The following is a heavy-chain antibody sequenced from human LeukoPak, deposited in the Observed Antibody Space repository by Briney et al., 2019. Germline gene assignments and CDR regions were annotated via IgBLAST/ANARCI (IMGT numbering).Heavy chain of an antibody. J-gene: IGHJ3*02. CDR1: GYTFTTYA. D-gene: IGHD2-2*01. V-gene: IGHV1-3*01. Sequence: ASVKVSSKASGYTFTTYAMHWVRQAPGQRLEWMGWINAGNGNTKYSQKFQGRVTITRDTSASTAYMELSSLRSEDTAVYYCASRRQYCSTTSCSATFDIWGQGTMVTVSS. CDR2: INAGNGNT. CDR3: ASRRQYCSTTSCSATFDI.